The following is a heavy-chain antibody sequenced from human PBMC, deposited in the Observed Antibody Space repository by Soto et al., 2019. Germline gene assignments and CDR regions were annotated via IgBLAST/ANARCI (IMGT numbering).Heavy chain of an antibody. Sequence: GGSLRLSCAASGFTFSSYSMNWVRQAPGKGLEWVSSISSSSSYIYYADSVKGRFTISRDNAKNSLYLQMNSLRAEDTAVYYCAVLLLWFGELLQPFDYWGQGTLVTVSS. J-gene: IGHJ4*02. CDR2: ISSSSSYI. CDR1: GFTFSSYS. D-gene: IGHD3-10*01. V-gene: IGHV3-21*01. CDR3: AVLLLWFGELLQPFDY.